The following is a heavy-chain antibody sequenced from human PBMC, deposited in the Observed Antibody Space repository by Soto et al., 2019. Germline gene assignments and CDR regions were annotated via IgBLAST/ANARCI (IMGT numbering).Heavy chain of an antibody. D-gene: IGHD2-15*01. CDR3: ARGKLGYCSGGSCYPYYYYYYGMDV. CDR2: MNPNSGNT. V-gene: IGHV1-8*01. J-gene: IGHJ6*02. CDR1: GYTFTSYD. Sequence: QVQLVQSGAEVKKPGASVTVSCKASGYTFTSYDINWVRQATGQGLEWMGWMNPNSGNTGYAQKFQGRVTMTRNTYISTAYMELSSMRSEDTDVYYCARGKLGYCSGGSCYPYYYYYYGMDVWGQGTTVTVSS.